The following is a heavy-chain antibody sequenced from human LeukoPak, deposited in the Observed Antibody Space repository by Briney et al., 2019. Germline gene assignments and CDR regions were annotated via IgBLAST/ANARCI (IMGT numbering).Heavy chain of an antibody. CDR2: INPNSGGT. D-gene: IGHD6-13*01. J-gene: IGHJ3*02. CDR1: GYTFTGYY. V-gene: IGHV1-2*02. CDR3: ARDLAADNAFDI. Sequence: GASVKVSCKASGYTFTGYYIHWVRQAPGQGLEWMGWINPNSGGTNYAQKFQGRVTMTRDTSISTAYMELSRLRSDDTAVYYCARDLAADNAFDIWGQGTMVTVSS.